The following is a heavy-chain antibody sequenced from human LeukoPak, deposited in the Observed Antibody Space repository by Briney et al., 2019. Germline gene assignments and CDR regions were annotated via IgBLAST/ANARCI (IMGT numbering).Heavy chain of an antibody. CDR2: ISSSSSTI. J-gene: IGHJ4*02. Sequence: GGSLRLSCAASGFTFSSYSMNWVRQAPGKGLEWVSYISSSSSTIYYADSVKGRFTISRDNAKNSLYLQMNSLRAEDTAVYYCARALLLWFGELGADYWGQGTLVTVSS. CDR3: ARALLLWFGELGADY. V-gene: IGHV3-48*01. CDR1: GFTFSSYS. D-gene: IGHD3-10*01.